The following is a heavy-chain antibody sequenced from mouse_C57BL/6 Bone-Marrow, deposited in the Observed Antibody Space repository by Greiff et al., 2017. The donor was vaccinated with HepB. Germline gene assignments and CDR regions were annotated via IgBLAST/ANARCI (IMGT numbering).Heavy chain of an antibody. Sequence: EVKLVESGGGLVQPGGSLKLSCAASGFTFSDYYMYWVRQTPEKRLEWVAYISNGGGSTYYPDTVKGRFTISRDNAKNTLYLQMSRLKSEDTAMYYCAREGLVGLAMDYWGQGTSVTVSS. J-gene: IGHJ4*01. CDR1: GFTFSDYY. CDR3: AREGLVGLAMDY. V-gene: IGHV5-12*01. D-gene: IGHD2-14*01. CDR2: ISNGGGST.